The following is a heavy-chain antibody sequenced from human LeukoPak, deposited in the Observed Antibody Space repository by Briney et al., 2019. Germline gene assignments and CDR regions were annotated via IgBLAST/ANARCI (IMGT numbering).Heavy chain of an antibody. D-gene: IGHD4-11*01. CDR1: RFTVSSNY. Sequence: PGGSLRLSCAASRFTVSSNYLSWVRQAPGKGLEWVSVIYSGGSTYYADSVKGRFTISRDNSKNTLYLQMDSLRPEDTAVYYCARDYYSNYVYYFDYWGQETLVTVSS. CDR2: IYSGGST. V-gene: IGHV3-66*02. J-gene: IGHJ4*02. CDR3: ARDYYSNYVYYFDY.